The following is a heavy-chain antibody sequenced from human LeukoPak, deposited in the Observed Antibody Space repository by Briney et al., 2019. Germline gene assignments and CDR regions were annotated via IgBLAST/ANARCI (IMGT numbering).Heavy chain of an antibody. CDR1: SGSLSNGGYY. J-gene: IGHJ4*02. Sequence: PSETLCLTCTVSSGSLSNGGYYWGWIRQPPGRGLEWNGSIYYSGTSYYNPSLTSRVTISVDTSNNQFSVKLSSVTDADTAVYYCARAVMVAVAGGRFDYWGQGTLVTVSS. V-gene: IGHV4-39*07. CDR2: IYYSGTS. CDR3: ARAVMVAVAGGRFDY. D-gene: IGHD6-19*01.